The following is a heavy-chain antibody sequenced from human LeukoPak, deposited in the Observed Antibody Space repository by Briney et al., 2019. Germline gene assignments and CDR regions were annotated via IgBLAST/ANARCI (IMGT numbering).Heavy chain of an antibody. J-gene: IGHJ4*02. CDR3: ASTYYDFWSGYSPGYFDY. D-gene: IGHD3-3*01. CDR1: GGSFSGYY. V-gene: IGHV4-34*01. CDR2: INHSGST. Sequence: SETLSLTCAVYGGSFSGYYWSWIRQPPGKRLEWIGEINHSGSTNYNPSLKSRVTISVDTSKNQFSLKLSSVTAADTAVYYCASTYYDFWSGYSPGYFDYWGQGTLVTVSS.